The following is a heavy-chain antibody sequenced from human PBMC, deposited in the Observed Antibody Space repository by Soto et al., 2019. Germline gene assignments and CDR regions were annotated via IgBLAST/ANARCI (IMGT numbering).Heavy chain of an antibody. Sequence: QVQLVESGGGVVQPGRSLRLSCAASGFTFSSYAMHWVRQAPGKGLEWVAVISYDGSNKYYADSVKGRFTISRDNSKNTLYLQMNSLRAEDTAVYYCARGGNYYGDPYLDYWGQGTLVTVSS. V-gene: IGHV3-30-3*01. CDR3: ARGGNYYGDPYLDY. D-gene: IGHD4-17*01. CDR2: ISYDGSNK. J-gene: IGHJ4*02. CDR1: GFTFSSYA.